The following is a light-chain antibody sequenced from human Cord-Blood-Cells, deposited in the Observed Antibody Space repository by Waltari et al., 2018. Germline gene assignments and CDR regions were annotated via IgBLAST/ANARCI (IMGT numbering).Light chain of an antibody. CDR2: AAS. J-gene: IGKJ2*01. CDR3: QQYYSYPYT. CDR1: QGISSY. Sequence: AIRMIQSPCSFPASTGDRVTITCRASQGISSYLSLYQQKPGKAPKLLIYAASTLQSGVPSRFSGSGSGTDFTLTISCLQSEDFATYYCQQYYSYPYTFGQGTKLEIK. V-gene: IGKV1-8*01.